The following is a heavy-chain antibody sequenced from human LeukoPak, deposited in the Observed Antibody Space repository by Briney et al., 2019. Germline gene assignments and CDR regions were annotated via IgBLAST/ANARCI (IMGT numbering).Heavy chain of an antibody. CDR3: ARVPLRDGTSLDY. V-gene: IGHV4-34*09. D-gene: IGHD2-2*01. J-gene: IGHJ4*02. Sequence: PSETLSLTCAVYGGSFSGYYWSWIRQPPGKGLEWIGEINHSGSTNYNPSLKSRVTISVDTSKNQFSLKLSSVTAADTAVYYCARVPLRDGTSLDYWGQGTLVTVSS. CDR1: GGSFSGYY. CDR2: INHSGST.